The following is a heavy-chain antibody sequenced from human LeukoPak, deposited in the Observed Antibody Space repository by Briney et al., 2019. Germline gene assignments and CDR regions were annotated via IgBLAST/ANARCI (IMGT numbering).Heavy chain of an antibody. V-gene: IGHV3-11*01. CDR2: ISSSGSTT. J-gene: IGHJ4*02. CDR1: GFTFSDYY. D-gene: IGHD6-13*01. Sequence: GGSLRLSCAASGFTFSDYYMSWIRQAPGKGLEWVSYISSSGSTTYYADSVKGRFTISRDNAKNSLYLQMNSLRAEDTAVYYCTIAAAGHPIDYWGQGTLVTVSS. CDR3: TIAAAGHPIDY.